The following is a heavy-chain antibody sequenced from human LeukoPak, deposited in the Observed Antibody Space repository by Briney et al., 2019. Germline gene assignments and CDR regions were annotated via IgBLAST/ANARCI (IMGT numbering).Heavy chain of an antibody. J-gene: IGHJ4*02. CDR3: ARESRRSYCNEY. Sequence: SETLSLTCAVYGGSFSGYHWSWIRQNTGKGLEWIGEIDPYGGSNYNPSLKSRVTISVDTSKNQFSLKLSSVTAADTAVYYCARESRRSYCNEYWGQGTLVTVSS. CDR2: IDPYGGS. D-gene: IGHD3-10*01. CDR1: GGSFSGYH. V-gene: IGHV4-34*01.